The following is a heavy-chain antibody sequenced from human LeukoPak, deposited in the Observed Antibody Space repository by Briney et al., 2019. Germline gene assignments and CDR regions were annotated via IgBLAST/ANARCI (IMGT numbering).Heavy chain of an antibody. V-gene: IGHV3-30*02. CDR1: GFTFSSYA. D-gene: IGHD2-2*01. J-gene: IGHJ4*02. Sequence: GGSLRLSCAASGFTFSSYAMSWVRQAPGQGLEWVAFIRYDGSNKYYADSVKGRFTISRDNSKNTLYLQMNSLRAEDTAVYYCAKEGCSSTSCFDYWGQGTLVTVSS. CDR2: IRYDGSNK. CDR3: AKEGCSSTSCFDY.